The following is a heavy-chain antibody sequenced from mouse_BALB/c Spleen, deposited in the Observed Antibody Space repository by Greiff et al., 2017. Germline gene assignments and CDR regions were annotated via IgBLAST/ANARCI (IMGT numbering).Heavy chain of an antibody. Sequence: VQLQQSGPELVKPGASVKMSCTASGYTFTSYVMHWVRQTPGQGLEWIGYINPYNDGTKYNEKFKGKATLTSDKSSSTDYMELSSLTSEDSAVYDCAREVSTTVVATGFDYWGQGTTLTVSS. CDR3: AREVSTTVVATGFDY. CDR2: INPYNDGT. V-gene: IGHV1-14*01. J-gene: IGHJ2*01. D-gene: IGHD1-1*01. CDR1: GYTFTSYV.